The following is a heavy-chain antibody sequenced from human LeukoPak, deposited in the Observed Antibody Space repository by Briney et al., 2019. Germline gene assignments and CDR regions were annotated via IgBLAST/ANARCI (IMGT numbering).Heavy chain of an antibody. D-gene: IGHD1-26*01. J-gene: IGHJ6*04. CDR1: GFTFSSYG. V-gene: IGHV3-30*18. Sequence: GGSLRLSCAASGFTFSSYGMHWVRQAPGKGLEWVAVISYDGSNKYYADSVKGRFTISRDHSKNTLYLQMNSLRAEDTAVYYCAKGILPYYYYGMDVWGKGTTVTVSS. CDR2: ISYDGSNK. CDR3: AKGILPYYYYGMDV.